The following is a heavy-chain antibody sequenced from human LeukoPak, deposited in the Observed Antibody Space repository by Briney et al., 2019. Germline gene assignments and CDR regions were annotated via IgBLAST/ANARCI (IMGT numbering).Heavy chain of an antibody. CDR2: ISRSSRHL. D-gene: IGHD5-18*01. CDR3: VSDFDTVTTAYLQL. Sequence: SGGSLRLSCAASGFTFSSYSMNWVRQAPGKGLEWVSSISRSSRHLYYADSVKGRFTISRDDAKNSGYLEMKSLRAGRAAVYYCVSDFDTVTTAYLQLWGQGTLVTVSS. CDR1: GFTFSSYS. V-gene: IGHV3-21*01. J-gene: IGHJ1*01.